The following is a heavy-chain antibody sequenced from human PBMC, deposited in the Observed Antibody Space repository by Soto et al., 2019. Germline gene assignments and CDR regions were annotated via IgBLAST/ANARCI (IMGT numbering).Heavy chain of an antibody. CDR2: INHSGST. D-gene: IGHD1-1*01. CDR1: GASFSDSY. CDR3: AREVPSRYCDL. V-gene: IGHV4-34*01. J-gene: IGHJ2*01. Sequence: QVRLQQWGAGLLKPSETLSLTCAVYGASFSDSYWNWIRQPPGKGLEWIGEINHSGSTIYNTSLGSRVTISLDTSRKQSTLKMRSATAAATAVYYGAREVPSRYCDLWGRCTPVTVSS.